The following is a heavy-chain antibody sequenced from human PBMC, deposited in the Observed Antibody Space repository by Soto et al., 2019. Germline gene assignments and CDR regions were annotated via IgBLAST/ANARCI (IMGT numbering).Heavy chain of an antibody. CDR1: GGSISSGGYY. V-gene: IGHV4-61*08. CDR2: IYYSGSP. CDR3: ARGTSSSWYNWFDP. D-gene: IGHD6-13*01. Sequence: SETLSLTCTVSGGSISSGGYYWSWIRQPPGKGLEWIGTIYYSGSPNYNPSLKSRVTISVDTSKNQFSLKLSSVTAADTAVYYCARGTSSSWYNWFDPWGQGTLVTVSS. J-gene: IGHJ5*02.